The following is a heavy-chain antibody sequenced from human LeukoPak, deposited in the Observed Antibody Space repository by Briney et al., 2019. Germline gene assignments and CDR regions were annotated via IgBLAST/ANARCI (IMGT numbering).Heavy chain of an antibody. J-gene: IGHJ6*03. Sequence: GGSLRLSCAASGFTFSDYYMSWIRQAPGKGLEWVSYISSSGSTIYYADSVKGRFTISRDNAKNSLYLQMNSLRAEDTAVYYYAVTTPYYYYMDVWGKGTTVTVSS. CDR2: ISSSGSTI. V-gene: IGHV3-11*04. D-gene: IGHD4-17*01. CDR3: AVTTPYYYYMDV. CDR1: GFTFSDYY.